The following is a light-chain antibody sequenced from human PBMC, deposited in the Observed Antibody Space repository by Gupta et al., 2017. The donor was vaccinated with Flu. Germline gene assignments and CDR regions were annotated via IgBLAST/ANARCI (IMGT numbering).Light chain of an antibody. CDR3: HQYKNWPFS. CDR2: GAS. V-gene: IGKV3D-15*01. J-gene: IGKJ2*03. CDR1: QSVSSD. Sequence: EIVITQSPATLSVSPGERVTLSCRASQSVSSDLAWYQQKPGQAPRLLIYGASTGATGIPARFSGSGSGRQFTLTITSLQSEDFAVYYCHQYKNWPFSFGQGTKLEIK.